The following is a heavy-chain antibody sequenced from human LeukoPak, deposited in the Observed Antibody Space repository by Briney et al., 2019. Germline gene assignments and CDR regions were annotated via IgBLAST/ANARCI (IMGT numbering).Heavy chain of an antibody. D-gene: IGHD3-22*01. V-gene: IGHV1-46*01. CDR1: GYTFTSYY. Sequence: GASVKVSCKASGYTFTSYYMHWVRQAPGQGLEWMGIINPSGGSTSYAQKFQGRVTMTRDMSTSTVYMELSSLRSEDTAVYYCAREYYYDSSGYVIDYWGQGTLVTVSS. CDR2: INPSGGST. J-gene: IGHJ4*02. CDR3: AREYYYDSSGYVIDY.